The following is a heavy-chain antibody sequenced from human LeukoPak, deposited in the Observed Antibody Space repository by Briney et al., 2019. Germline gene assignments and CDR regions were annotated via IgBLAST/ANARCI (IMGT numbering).Heavy chain of an antibody. CDR3: ARDLSGYEERRGAFDI. D-gene: IGHD5-12*01. V-gene: IGHV1-2*04. Sequence: ASVKVSCKVSGYTLTELSMHWVRQAPGQGLEWMGWINPNSGGTNYAQKFQGWVTMTRDTSISTAYMELSRLRSDDTAVYYCARDLSGYEERRGAFDIWGQGTMVTVSS. CDR1: GYTLTELS. J-gene: IGHJ3*02. CDR2: INPNSGGT.